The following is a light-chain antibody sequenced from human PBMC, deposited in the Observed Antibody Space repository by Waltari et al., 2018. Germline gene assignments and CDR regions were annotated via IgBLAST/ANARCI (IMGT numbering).Light chain of an antibody. V-gene: IGKV1-5*03. Sequence: PSTLSASVGDRVTITCRASESVSHWLAWHQQRPGKAPRLLIFKASYLEGGVSQRFSGSGSETEFTLTISGLQPDDFATYYCQQYNTYPWTFGQGTKVEIK. CDR3: QQYNTYPWT. J-gene: IGKJ1*01. CDR2: KAS. CDR1: ESVSHW.